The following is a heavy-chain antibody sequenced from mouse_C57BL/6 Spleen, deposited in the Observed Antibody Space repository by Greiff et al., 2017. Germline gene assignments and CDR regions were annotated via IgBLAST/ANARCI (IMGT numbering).Heavy chain of an antibody. Sequence: EVKLMESGAELVKPGASVKLSCTASGFNIKDYYMHWVKQRTEQGLAWIGRIDPEDGETKYDPKFQGKATITADTSSNTAYLQLSSLTSEDTAVYYCARSYYGSSYYYAMDYWGQGTSVTVSS. CDR2: IDPEDGET. CDR1: GFNIKDYY. CDR3: ARSYYGSSYYYAMDY. D-gene: IGHD1-1*01. V-gene: IGHV14-2*01. J-gene: IGHJ4*01.